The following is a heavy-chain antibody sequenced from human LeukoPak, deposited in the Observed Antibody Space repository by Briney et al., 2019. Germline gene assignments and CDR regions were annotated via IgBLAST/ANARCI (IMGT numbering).Heavy chain of an antibody. D-gene: IGHD1-1*01. J-gene: IGHJ4*02. CDR3: ARQRSEVQLFDY. CDR1: GGSFSGYY. CDR2: INHSGST. V-gene: IGHV4-34*01. Sequence: PSETLSLTCAVYGGSFSGYYWSWIRQPPGKGLEWIGEINHSGSTNYNPSLKSRVTISVDTSKNQFSLKLSSVTAADTAVYYCARQRSEVQLFDYWGQGTLVTVSS.